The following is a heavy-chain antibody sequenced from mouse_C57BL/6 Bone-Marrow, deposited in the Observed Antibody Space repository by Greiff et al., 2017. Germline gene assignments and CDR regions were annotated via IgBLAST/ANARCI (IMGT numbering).Heavy chain of an antibody. J-gene: IGHJ1*03. D-gene: IGHD1-1*01. V-gene: IGHV1-39*01. CDR1: GYSFTDYN. CDR2: INPNYGTT. CDR3: ARRGKNGSSLWWYFDV. Sequence: QLQQSGPELVKPGASVKISCKASGYSFTDYNMNWVKQSNGKSLEWIGVINPNYGTTSYNQKFKGKATLTVDQSSSTAYMQLNSLTSEDSAVYYCARRGKNGSSLWWYFDVWGTGTTVTVSS.